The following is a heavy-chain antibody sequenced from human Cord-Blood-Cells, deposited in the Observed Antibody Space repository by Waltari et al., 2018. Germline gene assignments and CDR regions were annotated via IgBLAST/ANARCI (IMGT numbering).Heavy chain of an antibody. CDR1: GGSISSSSYY. V-gene: IGHV4-39*01. CDR3: ARNRWLRNFDY. D-gene: IGHD5-12*01. Sequence: QLQLQESGPGLVKPSETLSLTCTVSGGSISSSSYYWGWIRQPPGKGLEWIGSIYYSGITYYNPSLKSRVTISVDTSKNQFSLKLSSVTAADTAVYYCARNRWLRNFDYWGQGTLVTVSS. J-gene: IGHJ4*02. CDR2: IYYSGIT.